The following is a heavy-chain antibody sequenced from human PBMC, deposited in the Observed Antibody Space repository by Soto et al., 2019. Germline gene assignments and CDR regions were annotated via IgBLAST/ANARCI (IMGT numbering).Heavy chain of an antibody. V-gene: IGHV3-53*04. Sequence: EVQLVESGGGLVQPGGSLRLSCTASGFAVRHNYMTWVRQAPGKGLEWVSLIYSGGDTAYADSGKGRFTISRHTSQNTRHLQMNSLRAEDTGVYYCASYTDAIPSGGDVWGKGTAVTVSS. CDR3: ASYTDAIPSGGDV. CDR2: IYSGGDT. D-gene: IGHD2-21*01. CDR1: GFAVRHNY. J-gene: IGHJ6*04.